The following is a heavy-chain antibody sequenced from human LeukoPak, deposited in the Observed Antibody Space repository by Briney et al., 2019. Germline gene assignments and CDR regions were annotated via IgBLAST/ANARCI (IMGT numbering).Heavy chain of an antibody. V-gene: IGHV4-4*02. Sequence: PSGTLSLTCAVSGGSITSGNWWSWVRQPPGKGLEWIGEIYHSGSTNYNPSLKSRVTISVDESKNQFSLILNSVTAADTAVYYCARGVPAAGSIRFDPWGQGTLVTVSS. D-gene: IGHD6-13*01. CDR1: GGSITSGNW. CDR3: ARGVPAAGSIRFDP. J-gene: IGHJ5*02. CDR2: IYHSGST.